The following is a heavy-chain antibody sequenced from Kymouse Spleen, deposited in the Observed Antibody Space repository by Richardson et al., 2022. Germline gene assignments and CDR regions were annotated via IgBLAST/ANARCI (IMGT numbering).Heavy chain of an antibody. D-gene: IGHD3-10*01. J-gene: IGHJ5*02. CDR2: INHSGST. CDR1: GGSFSGYY. CDR3: ARDYYGSGSYRGFDP. V-gene: IGHV4-34*01. Sequence: QVQLQQWGAGLLKPSETLSLTCAVYGGSFSGYYWSWIRQPPGKGLEWIGEINHSGSTNYNPSLKSRVTISVDTSKNQFSLKLSSVTAADTAVYYCARDYYGSGSYRGFDPWGQGTLVTVSS.